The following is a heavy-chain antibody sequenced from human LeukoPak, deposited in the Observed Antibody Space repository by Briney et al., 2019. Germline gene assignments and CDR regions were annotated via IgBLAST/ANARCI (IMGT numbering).Heavy chain of an antibody. Sequence: PGGSLRLSCAASGFTFSNYAMSWVRQAPGKGLEWVSAISDSGGSTHYADSVKGRFTISRDNSKNTLYLQMNSLRAEDTAIYYCAKDLKGYNYGYFDFWGQGTLVTVS. CDR3: AKDLKGYNYGYFDF. J-gene: IGHJ4*02. CDR2: ISDSGGST. V-gene: IGHV3-23*01. CDR1: GFTFSNYA. D-gene: IGHD5-18*01.